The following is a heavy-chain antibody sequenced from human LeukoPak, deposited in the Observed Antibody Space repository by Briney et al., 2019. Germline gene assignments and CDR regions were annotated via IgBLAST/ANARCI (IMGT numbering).Heavy chain of an antibody. CDR2: IYHSGST. D-gene: IGHD3-9*01. CDR1: GESFSGYF. J-gene: IGHJ4*02. V-gene: IGHV4-34*01. CDR3: ARARYDILTGYSPSYYFDY. Sequence: SETLSLTCGVYGESFSGYFWSWVRQPPGKGLEWIGEIYHSGSTNYNPSLKSRVTISVDKSKNQFSLKLSSVTAADTAVYYCARARYDILTGYSPSYYFDYWGQGTLVTVSS.